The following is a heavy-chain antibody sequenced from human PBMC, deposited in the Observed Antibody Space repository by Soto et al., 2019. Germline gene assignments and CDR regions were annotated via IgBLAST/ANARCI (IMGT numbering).Heavy chain of an antibody. CDR2: ISYDGSNK. CDR1: GFTFSNYG. D-gene: IGHD6-19*01. J-gene: IGHJ4*02. V-gene: IGHV3-30*03. Sequence: GGSLRLSCAASGFTFSNYGMQWVRQAPGKGLEWVTVISYDGSNKYYADSVKGRVTITRDTSASTAYMELSSLRSEDTAVYYCARVSGWYYFDYWGQGTLVTVSS. CDR3: ARVSGWYYFDY.